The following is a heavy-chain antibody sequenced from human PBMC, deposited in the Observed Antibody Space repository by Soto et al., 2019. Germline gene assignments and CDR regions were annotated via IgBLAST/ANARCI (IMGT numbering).Heavy chain of an antibody. CDR3: ARGAVGYCSGGSCYGPGAFDI. Sequence: SETLSLTCTVSGGSISGYYWSWIRQPPGKGLEWIGYMYNTGSTVYNPSFKSRVTISVDTSKNQFSLKLNSVTAADTAVYYCARGAVGYCSGGSCYGPGAFDIWGQGTMVTVSS. D-gene: IGHD2-15*01. CDR2: MYNTGST. V-gene: IGHV4-59*01. J-gene: IGHJ3*02. CDR1: GGSISGYY.